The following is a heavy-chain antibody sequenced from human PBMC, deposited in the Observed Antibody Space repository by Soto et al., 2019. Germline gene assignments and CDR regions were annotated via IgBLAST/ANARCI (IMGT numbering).Heavy chain of an antibody. Sequence: TGGSLRLSCAASGFTFSSYAMSWVRQAPGKGLEWVSAISGSGGSTYYADSVKGRFTISRDNSKNTLYLQMNSLRAEDTAVYYCAKDCTNGYYYYGMDVWGQGTTVTVSS. CDR3: AKDCTNGYYYYGMDV. J-gene: IGHJ6*02. CDR1: GFTFSSYA. V-gene: IGHV3-23*01. D-gene: IGHD2-8*01. CDR2: ISGSGGST.